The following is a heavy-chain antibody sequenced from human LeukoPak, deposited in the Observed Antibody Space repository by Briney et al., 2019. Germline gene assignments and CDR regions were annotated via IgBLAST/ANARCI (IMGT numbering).Heavy chain of an antibody. CDR1: GNSFTSYW. J-gene: IGHJ3*02. Sequence: GESLKISCKGSGNSFTSYWIGWVRQMPGKGLEWMGIIYPGDSDTRYSPSFQGQVTISADKSISTAYLQWSSLKASDTAMYYCARPYWSSTSWDAFDIWGQGTMVTVSS. V-gene: IGHV5-51*01. CDR2: IYPGDSDT. CDR3: ARPYWSSTSWDAFDI. D-gene: IGHD2-2*01.